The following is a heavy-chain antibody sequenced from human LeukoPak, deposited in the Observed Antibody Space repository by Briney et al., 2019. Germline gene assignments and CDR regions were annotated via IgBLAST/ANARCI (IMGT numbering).Heavy chain of an antibody. CDR1: SGSISGYY. J-gene: IGHJ6*02. CDR3: ARGMREYQLLPHGMDV. Sequence: SETLSLTCTVSSGSISGYYWTWIRQPPGKGLEWIGYIYYSGSTNYNPSLKSRVTMSVDTSKNQFSLKLSSVTAADTAVYYCARGMREYQLLPHGMDVWGQGTTVTVSS. CDR2: IYYSGST. D-gene: IGHD2-2*01. V-gene: IGHV4-59*01.